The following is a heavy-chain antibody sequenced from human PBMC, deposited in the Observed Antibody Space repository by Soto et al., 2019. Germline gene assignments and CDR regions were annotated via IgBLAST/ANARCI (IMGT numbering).Heavy chain of an antibody. D-gene: IGHD3-10*01. J-gene: IGHJ4*02. V-gene: IGHV3-9*01. CDR3: AKDSVVRGVTAYYFDY. CDR1: GFTFDDYA. Sequence: GGSLRLSCAASGFTFDDYAMHWVRQAPGKGLEWVSGISWNSGSIGYADSVKGRFTISRDNAKNSLYLQMNSLRAEDTALYYCAKDSVVRGVTAYYFDYWGQGTLVTVSS. CDR2: ISWNSGSI.